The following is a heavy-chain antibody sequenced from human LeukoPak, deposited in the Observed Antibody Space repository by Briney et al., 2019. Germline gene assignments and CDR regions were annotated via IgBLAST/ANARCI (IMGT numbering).Heavy chain of an antibody. V-gene: IGHV4-38-2*01. CDR3: ARLGTGDQGATFDY. J-gene: IGHJ4*02. CDR1: GYSISSGYY. CDR2: IYHSGST. Sequence: SETLSLTXAVSGYSISSGYYWGWIRQPPGKGLEWIGSIYHSGSTYYNPSLKSRVTISVDTSKNQFSLKLSSVTAADTAVYYCARLGTGDQGATFDYWGQGTLVTVSS. D-gene: IGHD7-27*01.